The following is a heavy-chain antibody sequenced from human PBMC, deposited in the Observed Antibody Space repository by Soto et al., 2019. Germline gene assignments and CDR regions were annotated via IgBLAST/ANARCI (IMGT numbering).Heavy chain of an antibody. D-gene: IGHD2-8*01. Sequence: GGSLVVACAASGLTFRTYGMTWVRQAPGKGLEWVSGTSGSGGNTYYTDSVNGRFTIYIDNSKNTLYLQMNSLKAEDTAVYYCAKGVGYDASAFDIWGPGTMVTVSS. CDR3: AKGVGYDASAFDI. V-gene: IGHV3-23*01. CDR1: GLTFRTYG. J-gene: IGHJ3*02. CDR2: TSGSGGNT.